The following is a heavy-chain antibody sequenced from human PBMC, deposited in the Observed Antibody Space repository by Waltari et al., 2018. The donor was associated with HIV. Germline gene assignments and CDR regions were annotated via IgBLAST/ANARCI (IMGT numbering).Heavy chain of an antibody. Sequence: EVQLVESGGGLVQPGGSLSLSCAASGFHLRRYDMPWVRQAAGKGLEWVSGIGTAGDTDYSGSVKGRFTISRENAKNSLYLQMNSLRAEDTAIYYCARAPVFSSGYTYYYLDRWGRGTLVTVSS. CDR2: IGTAGDT. D-gene: IGHD3-22*01. CDR3: ARAPVFSSGYTYYYLDR. J-gene: IGHJ2*01. V-gene: IGHV3-13*01. CDR1: GFHLRRYD.